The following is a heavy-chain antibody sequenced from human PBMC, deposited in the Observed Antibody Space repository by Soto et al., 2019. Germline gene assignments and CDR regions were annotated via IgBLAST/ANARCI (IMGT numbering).Heavy chain of an antibody. CDR1: GYTFTSYG. CDR2: IKSYNGNK. CDR3: ARGEGADIVATIGEYNWFDP. Sequence: ASVRVSCQASGYTFTSYGIVGLRQAPGQGLEGMGWIKSYNGNKNNAQKLQGRVTMHTDTSTREAYMELRSLRSDDKAVYYCARGEGADIVATIGEYNWFDPWGQGKLVTVS. D-gene: IGHD5-12*01. J-gene: IGHJ5*02. V-gene: IGHV1-18*01.